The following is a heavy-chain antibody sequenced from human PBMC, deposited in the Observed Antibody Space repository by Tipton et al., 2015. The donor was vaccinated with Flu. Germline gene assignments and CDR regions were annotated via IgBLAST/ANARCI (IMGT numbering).Heavy chain of an antibody. D-gene: IGHD3-16*02. V-gene: IGHV5-51*03. CDR1: GYTFTTYW. CDR3: VRTPLYVRGTYHYLFYFDY. J-gene: IGHJ4*02. CDR2: IYPGDSDT. Sequence: QLVQSGAEVKKPGESLKISCQASGYTFTTYWIGWVRRVPGRGLEFIGVIYPGDSDTRYSPSFQGQVTISADRSINTAYLQWGSLAASDAAIYYCVRTPLYVRGTYHYLFYFDYWGQGALVTVSS.